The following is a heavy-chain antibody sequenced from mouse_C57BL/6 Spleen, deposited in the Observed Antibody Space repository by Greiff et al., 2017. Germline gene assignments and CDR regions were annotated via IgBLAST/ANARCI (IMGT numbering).Heavy chain of an antibody. CDR2: ISSGGSYT. CDR1: GFTFSSYG. V-gene: IGHV5-6*03. J-gene: IGHJ2*01. D-gene: IGHD1-1*01. CDR3: ASQYYYGSSYYFDY. Sequence: EVKLVESGGGLVKPGGSLKLSCAASGFTFSSYGMSWVRQTPDKRLEWVATISSGGSYTYYPASVKGRFTISRDNAKNTLYLKMSRLKSEDTAMYYGASQYYYGSSYYFDYCGQGTTLTVSS.